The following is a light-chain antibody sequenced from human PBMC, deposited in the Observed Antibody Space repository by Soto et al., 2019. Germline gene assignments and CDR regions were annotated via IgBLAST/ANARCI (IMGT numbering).Light chain of an antibody. CDR1: QTVTNDY. CDR2: DAS. Sequence: EVVLTQSPGTLSLSPGERVTLSCSASQTVTNDYLAWYQQKDGQAPRLLIYDASTRATGVPDRFSGSGSGPEYTLTITRLEPEDFAVYSCQQYGFSPISFGQGTKVDIK. CDR3: QQYGFSPIS. J-gene: IGKJ1*01. V-gene: IGKV3-20*01.